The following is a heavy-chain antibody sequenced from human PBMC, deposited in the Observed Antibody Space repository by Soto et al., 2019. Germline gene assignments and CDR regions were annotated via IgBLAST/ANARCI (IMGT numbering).Heavy chain of an antibody. CDR3: ARRREGDMVRTYPSVLDF. V-gene: IGHV4-30-4*01. D-gene: IGHD3-10*01. Sequence: QVQLQESGPGLVKPSKTLSLTCTVSGASINSGNYYWTWLRQTPGRGLEWIGYVYHSGSDYYNPSLNSRLTLAADASRNLFSPTLNSLPAADTAVYYCARRREGDMVRTYPSVLDFWGQGTLVTCSS. CDR1: GASINSGNYY. CDR2: VYHSGSD. J-gene: IGHJ4*02.